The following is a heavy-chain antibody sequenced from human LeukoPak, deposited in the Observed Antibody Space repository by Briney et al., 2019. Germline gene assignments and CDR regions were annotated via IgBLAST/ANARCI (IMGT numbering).Heavy chain of an antibody. V-gene: IGHV1-69*04. Sequence: SVKVSCKASGGTFSSYAIGWVRQAPGQGLEWMGRIIPILGIANYAQKFQGRVTITADKSTSTAYMELSSLRSEDTAVYYCARAPYYYDSSGYAAFDIWGQGTMVTVSS. J-gene: IGHJ3*02. CDR2: IIPILGIA. D-gene: IGHD3-22*01. CDR3: ARAPYYYDSSGYAAFDI. CDR1: GGTFSSYA.